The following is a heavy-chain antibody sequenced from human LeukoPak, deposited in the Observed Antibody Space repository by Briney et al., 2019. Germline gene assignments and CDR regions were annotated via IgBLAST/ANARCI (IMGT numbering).Heavy chain of an antibody. Sequence: ASVKVSCKASGYTFTSYGISWVRQAPGQGLEWMGWISAYNGNTNYAQKLQGRVTMTTDTSTSTAYMELRSLRSDDTAVYYCAGGPGTVVTNYYYYGMDVWGQGTTVTVSS. CDR3: AGGPGTVVTNYYYYGMDV. J-gene: IGHJ6*02. V-gene: IGHV1-18*01. D-gene: IGHD4-23*01. CDR1: GYTFTSYG. CDR2: ISAYNGNT.